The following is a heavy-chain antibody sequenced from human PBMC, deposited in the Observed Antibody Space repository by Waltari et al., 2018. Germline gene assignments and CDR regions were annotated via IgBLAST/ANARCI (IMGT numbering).Heavy chain of an antibody. CDR3: ARDVEAVTGTRPDVYWYFDL. CDR2: INHSGST. J-gene: IGHJ2*01. V-gene: IGHV4-34*01. D-gene: IGHD6-19*01. CDR1: GGSFSGSY. Sequence: QVQLQQWGAGLLKPSETLSLTCAVYGGSFSGSYWSWIRQPPGKGLEWIGKINHSGSTNYNPSLKSRVAISVDTSKSQFSLNLSSVTAADTAVYYCARDVEAVTGTRPDVYWYFDLWGRGTLIAVSS.